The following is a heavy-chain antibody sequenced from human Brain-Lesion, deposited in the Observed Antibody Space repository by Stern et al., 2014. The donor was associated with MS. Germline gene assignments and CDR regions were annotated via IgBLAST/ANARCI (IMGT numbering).Heavy chain of an antibody. Sequence: QVQLVASGPGLVKPSETLSLTCSISGGSVSSNRYYWGWIRQPPGKGLEWIGIIYDGGAPCYTPSLKSRVSISRDTSKNQFSLSLSSVTAADTAVYYCGRAGLDDTFDVWGQGTMVTVSS. CDR1: GGSVSSNRYY. V-gene: IGHV4-39*01. D-gene: IGHD3/OR15-3a*01. CDR3: GRAGLDDTFDV. CDR2: IYDGGAP. J-gene: IGHJ3*01.